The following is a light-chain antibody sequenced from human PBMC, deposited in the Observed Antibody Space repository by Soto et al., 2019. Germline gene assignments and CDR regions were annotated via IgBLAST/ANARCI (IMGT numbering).Light chain of an antibody. CDR2: GNN. CDR3: QSYDSSLSGSV. Sequence: QSVLTQPPSVSGAPGQRVTISCTGSSSNIGARYDVHWYQQLPGTAPKLLIYGNNNRPSGVPVRFSGSKSGTSASLAITGLQAEDEADYYCQSYDSSLSGSVFGGGTKRPS. V-gene: IGLV1-40*01. CDR1: SSNIGARYD. J-gene: IGLJ3*02.